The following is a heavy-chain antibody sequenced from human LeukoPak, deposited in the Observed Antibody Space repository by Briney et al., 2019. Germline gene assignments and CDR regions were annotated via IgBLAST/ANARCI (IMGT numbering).Heavy chain of an antibody. V-gene: IGHV4-34*01. CDR2: INHSGST. CDR1: GGSFSGYY. J-gene: IGHJ4*02. D-gene: IGHD6-6*01. Sequence: PSETLSLTCAVYGGSFSGYYWSWIRQPPGKGLEWIGEINHSGSTNYNPSLKSRVTISVDTSKNQFSLKLSSVTAAGTAVYYCARGLGHSSSEDFDYWGQGTLVTVSS. CDR3: ARGLGHSSSEDFDY.